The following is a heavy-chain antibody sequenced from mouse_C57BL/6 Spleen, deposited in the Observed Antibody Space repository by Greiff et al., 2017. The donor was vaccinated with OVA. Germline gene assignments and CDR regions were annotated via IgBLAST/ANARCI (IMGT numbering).Heavy chain of an antibody. Sequence: QVQLQQSGAELARPGASVKLSCKASGYTFTSYGISWVKQRTGQGLEWIGEIYPRSGNTYYNEKFKGKATLTADKSSSTAYMELRSLTSEDSAVYFCASPDYYGSRGDYWGQGTTLTVSS. J-gene: IGHJ2*01. CDR2: IYPRSGNT. V-gene: IGHV1-81*01. CDR1: GYTFTSYG. D-gene: IGHD1-1*01. CDR3: ASPDYYGSRGDY.